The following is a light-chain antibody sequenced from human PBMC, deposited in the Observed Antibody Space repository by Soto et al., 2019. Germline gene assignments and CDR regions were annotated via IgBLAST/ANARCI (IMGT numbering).Light chain of an antibody. Sequence: QLVLTQSPSASASLGASVKLTCTLSSGHSNYAIAWHQQQSEKGPRYLMKLNSDGSHSKGDGIPDRFSGSSSGAERYLTISSLQSEGEADYYCQTWGSGIVVFGGGTEVTLL. CDR1: SGHSNYA. J-gene: IGLJ2*01. CDR2: LNSDGSH. CDR3: QTWGSGIVV. V-gene: IGLV4-69*01.